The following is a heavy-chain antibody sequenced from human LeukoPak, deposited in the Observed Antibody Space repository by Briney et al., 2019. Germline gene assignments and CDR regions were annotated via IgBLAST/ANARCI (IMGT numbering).Heavy chain of an antibody. Sequence: SETLSLTCTVSGGSISSSSYYWGWIRQPPRKGLEWIGSIYYSGSTYYNPSLKSRVTISVDTSKNQFSLKLSSVTAADTAVYYCASGYSGYEYYFDYWGQGTLVTVSS. J-gene: IGHJ4*02. V-gene: IGHV4-39*07. CDR1: GGSISSSSYY. D-gene: IGHD5-12*01. CDR2: IYYSGST. CDR3: ASGYSGYEYYFDY.